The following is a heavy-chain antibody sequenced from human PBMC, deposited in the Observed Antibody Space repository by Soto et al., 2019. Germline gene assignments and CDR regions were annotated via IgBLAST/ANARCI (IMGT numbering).Heavy chain of an antibody. V-gene: IGHV1-8*01. CDR1: GYRFTSYD. D-gene: IGHD3-3*01. J-gene: IGHJ6*03. CDR2: MNPNSGNT. Sequence: VSVKVSWKASGYRFTSYDSNGGRKETGKGMEWMGWMNPNSGNTGYAQKFQGRVTMTRNTSISTAYMELSSLRSEDTAVYYCARVLRSYYDFWSGYYDYYYMVVWGKGTTVTVSS. CDR3: ARVLRSYYDFWSGYYDYYYMVV.